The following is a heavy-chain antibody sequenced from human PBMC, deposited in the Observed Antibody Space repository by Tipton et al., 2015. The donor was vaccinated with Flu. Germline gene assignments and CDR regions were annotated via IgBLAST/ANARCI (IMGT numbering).Heavy chain of an antibody. CDR3: ACAGHGYYDSSGSDY. CDR1: GASVTTYS. J-gene: IGHJ4*02. D-gene: IGHD3-22*01. CDR2: KGSRGFT. V-gene: IGHV4-4*07. Sequence: TLSLTCNVSGASVTTYSWNWIRQSRGKGLEWIGRKGSRGFTNINPSLESRLAMSVDASKNQFLLRLTSATAADTAVYYCACAGHGYYDSSGSDYWGQGTLVTVSS.